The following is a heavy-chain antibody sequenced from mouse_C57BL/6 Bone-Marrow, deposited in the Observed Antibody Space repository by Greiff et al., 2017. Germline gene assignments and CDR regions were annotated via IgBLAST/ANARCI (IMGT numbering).Heavy chain of an antibody. Sequence: VQLQQSGAELVRPGASVKLSCKASGYTFTDYYINWVKQRPGQGLEWIARIYPGSGNTYYNEKFKGKATLTAEKSSSTAYMQLSSLTSEDSAVYFCANYYAMDYGGQGTSVTVSS. CDR3: ANYYAMDY. J-gene: IGHJ4*01. CDR2: IYPGSGNT. CDR1: GYTFTDYY. V-gene: IGHV1-76*01.